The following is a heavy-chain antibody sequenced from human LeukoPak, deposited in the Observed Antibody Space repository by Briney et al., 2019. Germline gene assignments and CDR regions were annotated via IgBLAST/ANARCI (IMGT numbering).Heavy chain of an antibody. CDR3: ARSPPASYLDP. D-gene: IGHD2-21*01. V-gene: IGHV3-74*01. CDR1: GVTFSSHS. Sequence: PGGSLRLSCAASGVTFSSHSMHWVRQAPGKGLVWVSGISRDGTSTNYADAVKGRFTISRDNSKNTLYLQMNSLRAEDTAVYYCARSPPASYLDPWGQGTLVTVSS. CDR2: ISRDGTST. J-gene: IGHJ5*02.